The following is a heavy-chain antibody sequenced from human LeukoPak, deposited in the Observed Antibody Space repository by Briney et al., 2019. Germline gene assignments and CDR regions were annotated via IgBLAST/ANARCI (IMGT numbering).Heavy chain of an antibody. CDR1: GYSFASYW. CDR3: ATSDVAYYDSSEISSSAFDI. CDR2: IYPGDSDT. Sequence: GESLKISCKGSGYSFASYWIGWVRQMPGKGLEWMGIIYPGDSDTRYSPSFQSQVTISADKSISTAYLQWSSLKASDTAMYYCATSDVAYYDSSEISSSAFDIWGQGTMVTVSS. D-gene: IGHD3-22*01. V-gene: IGHV5-51*01. J-gene: IGHJ3*02.